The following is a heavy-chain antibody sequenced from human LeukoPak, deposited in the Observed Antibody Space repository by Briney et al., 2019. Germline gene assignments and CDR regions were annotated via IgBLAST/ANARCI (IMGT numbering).Heavy chain of an antibody. CDR3: AREVRGVGGAFDI. V-gene: IGHV3-30-3*01. CDR2: ISYDGSNK. CDR1: GFTFSSYA. D-gene: IGHD3-10*01. J-gene: IGHJ3*02. Sequence: HSGGSLRLSCAASGFTFSSYAMHWVRQAPGKGLEWVAVISYDGSNKYYADSVKGRFTISRDNSKNTLYLQMNSLRAVDTAVYYCAREVRGVGGAFDIWGQGTMVTVSS.